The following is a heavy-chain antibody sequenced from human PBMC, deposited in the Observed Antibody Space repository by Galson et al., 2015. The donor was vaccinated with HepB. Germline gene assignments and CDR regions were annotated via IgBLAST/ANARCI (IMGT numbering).Heavy chain of an antibody. CDR3: TTPGPYYYDSSGYLGAFDI. CDR2: IKSKTDGGTT. J-gene: IGHJ3*02. CDR1: GFTFSNAW. D-gene: IGHD3-22*01. V-gene: IGHV3-15*01. Sequence: SLRLSCAASGFTFSNAWMSWVRQAPGKGLEWVGRIKSKTDGGTTDYAAPVKGRFTISRDDSKNTLYLQMNSLKTEDTAVYYCTTPGPYYYDSSGYLGAFDIWGQGTMVTVSS.